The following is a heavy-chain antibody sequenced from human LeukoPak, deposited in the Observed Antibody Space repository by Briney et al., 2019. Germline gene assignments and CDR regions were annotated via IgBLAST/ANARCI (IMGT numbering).Heavy chain of an antibody. Sequence: GASVKLSCKASGYTFNTFDINWVRQATGQGPEWMGWVNPYNDKTVYAPKFQGRVSISSNNSINTAYMEFSGLKSDDTAVYYCARGRRLRGVTSRPIYYYYMDVWGGGTTVTVSS. CDR2: VNPYNDKT. J-gene: IGHJ6*03. V-gene: IGHV1-8*03. CDR3: ARGRRLRGVTSRPIYYYYMDV. D-gene: IGHD3-10*01. CDR1: GYTFNTFD.